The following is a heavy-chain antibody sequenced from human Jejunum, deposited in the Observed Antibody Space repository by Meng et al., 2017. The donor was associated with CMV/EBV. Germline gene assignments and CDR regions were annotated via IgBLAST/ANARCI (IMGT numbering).Heavy chain of an antibody. CDR3: ARESERFGELYDY. V-gene: IGHV1-18*01. CDR1: GYSFSTFG. Sequence: QPQLVQSGAEVEKPGXSVKVSCKASGYSFSTFGISWVRQVPGQRLEWVGWSSTRYGQTRYAQNLQGRVILSTDTSTNTAYMTLRDLTFDDTAVYFCARESERFGELYDYWGQGTLVTVSS. CDR2: SSTRYGQT. J-gene: IGHJ4*02. D-gene: IGHD3-10*01.